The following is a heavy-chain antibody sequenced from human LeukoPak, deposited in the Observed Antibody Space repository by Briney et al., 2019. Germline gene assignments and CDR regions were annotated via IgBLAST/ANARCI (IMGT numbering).Heavy chain of an antibody. CDR3: TRGKGDQGWY. J-gene: IGHJ4*02. D-gene: IGHD2-2*01. Sequence: GGSLRLSCAASGFTFSSYWMSWVRQAPGKGLEWVGFIRSKAYGGTTEYAASVKGRFTISRDDPKSIAYLQMNSLKTEDTAVYYCTRGKGDQGWYWGQGTLVTVSS. CDR2: IRSKAYGGTT. CDR1: GFTFSSYW. V-gene: IGHV3-49*04.